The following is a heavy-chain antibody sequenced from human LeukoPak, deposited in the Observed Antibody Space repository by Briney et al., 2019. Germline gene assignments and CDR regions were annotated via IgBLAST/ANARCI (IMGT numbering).Heavy chain of an antibody. V-gene: IGHV3-21*04. D-gene: IGHD2-21*02. CDR3: ARTSGWTDYYYYGMDV. J-gene: IGHJ6*02. Sequence: PGGSLRLSCAASGFTFSSYSMNWVRQAPGKGLEWVSSISSSSSYIYYADSVKGRFTISRDNAKNSLYLQMNSLRAEDAAVYYCARTSGWTDYYYYGMDVWGQGTTVTVSS. CDR1: GFTFSSYS. CDR2: ISSSSSYI.